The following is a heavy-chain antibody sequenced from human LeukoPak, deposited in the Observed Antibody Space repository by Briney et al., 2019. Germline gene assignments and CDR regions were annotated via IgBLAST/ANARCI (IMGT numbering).Heavy chain of an antibody. Sequence: SETLSLTCTVSGGSISSHYWSWIRQPPGKGLEWIGYIYYSGSTNYNPSLKSRVTISVDTSKNQFSLKLSSVTAADTAMYYCARGMATINYWGQGTLVTVSS. CDR3: ARGMATINY. CDR2: IYYSGST. J-gene: IGHJ4*02. V-gene: IGHV4-59*11. CDR1: GGSISSHY. D-gene: IGHD5-24*01.